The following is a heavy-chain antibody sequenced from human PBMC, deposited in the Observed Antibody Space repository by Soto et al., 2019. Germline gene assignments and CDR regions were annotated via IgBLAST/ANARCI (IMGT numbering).Heavy chain of an antibody. V-gene: IGHV4-30-4*01. J-gene: IGHJ4*02. D-gene: IGHD3-22*01. CDR2: IYYSGST. CDR3: ARVDDSSGYYRSLDY. Sequence: SETLSLTCTVSGGSISSGDYYWSWIRQPPGKGLEWIGYIYYSGSTYYNPSLKSRVTISVDTSKNQFSLKLSSVTAADTAVYYCARVDDSSGYYRSLDYWGQGNLVTVSS. CDR1: GGSISSGDYY.